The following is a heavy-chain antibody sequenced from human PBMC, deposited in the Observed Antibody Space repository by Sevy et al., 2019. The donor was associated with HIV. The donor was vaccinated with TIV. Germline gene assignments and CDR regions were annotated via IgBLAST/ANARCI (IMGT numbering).Heavy chain of an antibody. CDR3: ATGSAGDSELGY. CDR1: GFTFSTDN. V-gene: IGHV3-30-3*01. D-gene: IGHD2-15*01. CDR2: IAYDGSNK. J-gene: IGHJ4*02. Sequence: EGSLRLSCAASGFTFSTDNIHWVRQAPGKELEWVAVIAYDGSNKYYADSVKGRFTISRDNSKNTLYLQMNSLRGNDTALYFCATGSAGDSELGYWGQGTLVTVSS.